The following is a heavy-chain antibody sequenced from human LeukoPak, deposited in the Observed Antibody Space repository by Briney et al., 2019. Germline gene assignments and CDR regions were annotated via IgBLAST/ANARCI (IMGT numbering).Heavy chain of an antibody. D-gene: IGHD6-19*01. V-gene: IGHV3-53*01. CDR2: IYSGGST. CDR3: ASSTGIAVAGTYYYYYGMDV. Sequence: PGGSLRLSCAASGFTVSSNYMSWVRQAPGKGLEWVSVIYSGGSTYYADSVRGRFAISRDNSKNTLYLQMNSLRAEDTAVYYCASSTGIAVAGTYYYYYGMDVWGQGTTVTVSS. CDR1: GFTVSSNY. J-gene: IGHJ6*02.